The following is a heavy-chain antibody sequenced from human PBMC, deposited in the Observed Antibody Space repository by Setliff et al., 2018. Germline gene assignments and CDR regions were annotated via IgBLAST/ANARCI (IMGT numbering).Heavy chain of an antibody. CDR1: GESIRSNNW. CDR3: ARSRTIAVKGGVFGV. D-gene: IGHD6-19*01. J-gene: IGHJ2*01. CDR2: IYQSGTT. Sequence: PSETLSLTCTVSGESIRSNNWWNWVRQPPGKGLEWIGDIYQSGTTNYNPYLKSRVTISLDTSKNQFSLELSTVTAADTAVYYCARSRTIAVKGGVFGVWGRGTLVTVSS. V-gene: IGHV4-4*02.